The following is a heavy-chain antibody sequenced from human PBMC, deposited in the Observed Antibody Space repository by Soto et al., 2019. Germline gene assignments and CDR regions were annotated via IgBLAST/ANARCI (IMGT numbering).Heavy chain of an antibody. J-gene: IGHJ5*02. CDR2: TYYRSKWYN. V-gene: IGHV6-1*01. Sequence: SQTLSLTCAISGDSVSSNSAAWNWIRQSPSRGLEWLGRTYYRSKWYNDYAVSVKSRITINPDTSKNQVSLQLTSVPPEDTAVYYCARENFAARPYNWFDPWGQGTLVTVSS. D-gene: IGHD6-6*01. CDR3: ARENFAARPYNWFDP. CDR1: GDSVSSNSAA.